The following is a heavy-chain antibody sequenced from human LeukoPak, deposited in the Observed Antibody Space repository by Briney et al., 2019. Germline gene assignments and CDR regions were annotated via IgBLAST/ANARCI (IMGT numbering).Heavy chain of an antibody. D-gene: IGHD2-2*01. CDR1: GHTFVSYG. CDR2: ISGYNGKI. V-gene: IGHV1-18*01. J-gene: IGHJ3*01. CDR3: ARRFCSSVSCYDDDAFDV. Sequence: GESLKVSCKASGHTFVSYGISWVRQAPGQGLEWMGWISGYNGKINYAQKFQGRVTMTTDTSTSTAYLELRSLTSEDTAVYYCARRFCSSVSCYDDDAFDVWGQGTLVTVSS.